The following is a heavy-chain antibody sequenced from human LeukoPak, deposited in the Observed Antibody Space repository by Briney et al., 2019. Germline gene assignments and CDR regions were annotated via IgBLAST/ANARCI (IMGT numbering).Heavy chain of an antibody. J-gene: IGHJ4*02. D-gene: IGHD2-21*02. CDR3: AKGCGGDCYYTFDY. CDR1: GFTFSSYA. V-gene: IGHV3-23*01. Sequence: GGSLRLSCAASGFTFSSYAMSWVRQAPGKGLEWVSTIHGGGGSTYYADSVKGRFTISRDNSKNTLYLQMNSLRAEDTAVYYCAKGCGGDCYYTFDYWGQGTLVTVSS. CDR2: IHGGGGST.